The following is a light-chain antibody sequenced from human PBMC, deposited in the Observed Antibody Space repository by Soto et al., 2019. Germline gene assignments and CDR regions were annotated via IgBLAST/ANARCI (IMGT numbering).Light chain of an antibody. Sequence: EIVLTQSPATLSLSPGERATLSSRASQSVSRYLVWYQHKPGQAPRLLIYDASNRATGIPARFSGSGSGTDFTLTISSLEPEDFAVYYCQQRSNWPITFGQGTRLEIK. CDR2: DAS. CDR3: QQRSNWPIT. J-gene: IGKJ5*01. V-gene: IGKV3-11*01. CDR1: QSVSRY.